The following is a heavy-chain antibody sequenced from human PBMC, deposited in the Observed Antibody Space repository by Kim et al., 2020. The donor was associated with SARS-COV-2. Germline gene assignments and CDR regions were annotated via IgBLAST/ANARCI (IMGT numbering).Heavy chain of an antibody. V-gene: IGHV4-39*01. CDR2: IYYSGST. CDR3: ARHLSWAGTLYFDL. CDR1: GGSISSSSYY. D-gene: IGHD6-19*01. Sequence: SETLSLTCTVSGGSISSSSYYWGWIRQPPGKGLEWIGSIYYSGSTYYNPSLKSRVTISVDTSKNQFSLKLSSVTAADTAVYYCARHLSWAGTLYFDLWGRGTLVTVSS. J-gene: IGHJ2*01.